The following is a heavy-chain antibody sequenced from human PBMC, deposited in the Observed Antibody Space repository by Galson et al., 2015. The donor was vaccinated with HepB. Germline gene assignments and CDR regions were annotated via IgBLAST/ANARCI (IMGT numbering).Heavy chain of an antibody. D-gene: IGHD2-2*01. V-gene: IGHV3-21*01. Sequence: SLRLSCAASGFTFSYYSINWVRQAPGKGLEWVSSISSSGGYIYYADSLKDRFTISRDNARNSLYLQMNSLRAEDTAVYYCAREGGGRGPGYQFYYGLDVWGQGTAVTVSS. J-gene: IGHJ6*02. CDR3: AREGGGRGPGYQFYYGLDV. CDR2: ISSSGGYI. CDR1: GFTFSYYS.